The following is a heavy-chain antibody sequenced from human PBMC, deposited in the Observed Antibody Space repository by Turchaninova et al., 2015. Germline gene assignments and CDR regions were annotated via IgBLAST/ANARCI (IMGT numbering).Heavy chain of an antibody. V-gene: IGHV4-34*01. CDR1: GGSFRGYQ. J-gene: IGHJ4*02. CDR3: ARGPSPYITMIVVENYDY. CDR2: LNNTGST. D-gene: IGHD3-22*01. Sequence: QVQLQQWGAGLLKPSQTLSLTCAVYGGSFRGYQWSWIRQPPGKGLECIGELNNTGSTNSNPSPKGRVTMSVETSKNQFSLKRTSVTAAETAVYYCARGPSPYITMIVVENYDYWGQGTPVTVSS.